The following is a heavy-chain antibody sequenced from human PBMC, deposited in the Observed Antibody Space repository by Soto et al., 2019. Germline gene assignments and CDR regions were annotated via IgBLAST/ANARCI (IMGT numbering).Heavy chain of an antibody. Sequence: QVPVVQSGAEVKRPGASVKVSCKASGDTFTSNGISWVRQAPGQGLEWLAWISIYNGNTQYAQKVQGRVTMTTDTSTNAAYMELRSLRSDDTAVYYCARATGSSSRPLVFDYWGQGTLVTVSA. D-gene: IGHD6-6*01. V-gene: IGHV1-18*04. CDR1: GDTFTSNG. CDR2: ISIYNGNT. J-gene: IGHJ4*02. CDR3: ARATGSSSRPLVFDY.